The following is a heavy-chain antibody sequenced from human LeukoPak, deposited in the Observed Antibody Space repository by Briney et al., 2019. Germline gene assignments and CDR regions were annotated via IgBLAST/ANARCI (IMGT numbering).Heavy chain of an antibody. CDR1: GYSFTSYW. CDR2: IYPGDSDT. V-gene: IGHV5-51*01. Sequence: GESLKISCKGSGYSFTSYWIGWVRQMPGKGLEWMGIIYPGDSDTRYSPSFQGQVPISADNSITTAYLQWGSLKASDTAIYYCARLSSVVAALYYWGQGTLVTVSS. J-gene: IGHJ4*02. D-gene: IGHD2-15*01. CDR3: ARLSSVVAALYY.